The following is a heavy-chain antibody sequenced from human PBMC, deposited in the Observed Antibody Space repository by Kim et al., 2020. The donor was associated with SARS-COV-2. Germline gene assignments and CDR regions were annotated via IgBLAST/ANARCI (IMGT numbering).Heavy chain of an antibody. D-gene: IGHD3-22*01. CDR2: IIPIFGTA. Sequence: SVKVSCKASGGTFSSYAISWVRQAPGQGLEWMGGIIPIFGTANYAQKFQGRVTITADESTSTAYMELSSLRSGDTAGYYCARVDSSGYYSYYYGMDVWG. CDR1: GGTFSSYA. CDR3: ARVDSSGYYSYYYGMDV. V-gene: IGHV1-69*13. J-gene: IGHJ6*02.